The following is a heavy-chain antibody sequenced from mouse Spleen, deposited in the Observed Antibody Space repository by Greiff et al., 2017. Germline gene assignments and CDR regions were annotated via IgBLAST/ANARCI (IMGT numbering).Heavy chain of an antibody. V-gene: IGHV1-18*01. CDR3: ARRVRGYFDV. Sequence: VQLQQSGPELVKPGASVKIPCKASGYTFTDYNMDWVKQSHGKSLEWIGDINPNNGGTIYNQKFKGKATLTVDKSSSTAYMELRSLTSEDTAVYYCARRVRGYFDVWGAGTTVTVSS. CDR1: GYTFTDYN. D-gene: IGHD2-14*01. CDR2: INPNNGGT. J-gene: IGHJ1*01.